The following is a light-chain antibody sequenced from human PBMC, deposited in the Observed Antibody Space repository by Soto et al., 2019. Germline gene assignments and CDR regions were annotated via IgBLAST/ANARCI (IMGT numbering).Light chain of an antibody. CDR1: QAIRND. V-gene: IGKV1-6*01. Sequence: AIQMTQSPASLSASVGDRVIITCRASQAIRNDLGWYQQKPGKAPKLLIYAASSLQSGVPSRFSGSGSGTDFTLTISSLQPDDFATYYCQQYNSYPWTFGQGTKVDIK. J-gene: IGKJ1*01. CDR3: QQYNSYPWT. CDR2: AAS.